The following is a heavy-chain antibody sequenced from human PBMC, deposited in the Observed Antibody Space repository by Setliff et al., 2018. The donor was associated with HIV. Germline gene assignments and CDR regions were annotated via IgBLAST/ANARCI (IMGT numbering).Heavy chain of an antibody. J-gene: IGHJ4*02. CDR3: AKDMNYNKDYPGVLGS. CDR2: IGGHGSII. CDR1: GLIFSSYE. V-gene: IGHV3-48*03. D-gene: IGHD1-20*01. Sequence: GGSLRLSCAASGLIFSSYEMNWVRQAPGKGLEWISFIGGHGSIIHYADSVKGRLTISRDNAKNSVYLQMHSLRVEDTAVYHCAKDMNYNKDYPGVLGSWGRGTLVTVSS.